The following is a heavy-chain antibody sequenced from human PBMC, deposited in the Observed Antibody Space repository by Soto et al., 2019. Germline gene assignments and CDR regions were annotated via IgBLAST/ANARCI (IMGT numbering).Heavy chain of an antibody. CDR2: IAYNGNSK. V-gene: IGHV3-30*03. D-gene: IGHD6-13*01. CDR3: ARHPERIAQIGWFDP. Sequence: GGSLRLSCAASGFTFSSYSMNWVRQAPGKGLEWVAVIAYNGNSKYYADSVKGRFTISRDNAKNSLYLQMNSLRAEDTAVYYCARHPERIAQIGWFDPWGQGTLVTVSS. CDR1: GFTFSSYS. J-gene: IGHJ5*02.